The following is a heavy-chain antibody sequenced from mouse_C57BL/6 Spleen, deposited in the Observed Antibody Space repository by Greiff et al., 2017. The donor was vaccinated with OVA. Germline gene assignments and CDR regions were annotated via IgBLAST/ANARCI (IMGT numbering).Heavy chain of an antibody. Sequence: VQLQQSGPGLVKPSQSLSLTCSVTGYSITSGYYWNWIRQFPGNKLEWMGYISYDGSNNYNPSLKNRISITRDTSKNQFFLKLNSVTTEDTATYYCARELLPYYFDYWGQGTTLTVSS. CDR3: ARELLPYYFDY. CDR1: GYSITSGYY. V-gene: IGHV3-6*01. CDR2: ISYDGSN. D-gene: IGHD2-12*01. J-gene: IGHJ2*01.